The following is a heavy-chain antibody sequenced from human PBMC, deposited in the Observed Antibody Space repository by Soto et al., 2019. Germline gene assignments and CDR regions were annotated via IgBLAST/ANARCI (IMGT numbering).Heavy chain of an antibody. V-gene: IGHV4-34*01. CDR3: ATKGRDYYGSGSYGWFDP. J-gene: IGHJ5*02. D-gene: IGHD3-10*01. CDR2: INHSGST. CDR1: GGSFSGFY. Sequence: QVQLQQWGAGLLKPSETLSLTCTVYGGSFSGFYWSWIRQPPGKGLEWIGEINHSGSTNYNPSLKPRVTISRDTSKNHFSLKLSSVTAADTAVYYCATKGRDYYGSGSYGWFDPWGQGTLVTVSS.